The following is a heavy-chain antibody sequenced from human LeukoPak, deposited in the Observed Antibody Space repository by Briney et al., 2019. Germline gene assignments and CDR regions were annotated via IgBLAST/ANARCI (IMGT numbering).Heavy chain of an antibody. D-gene: IGHD3-3*01. CDR2: IYGGGDT. Sequence: GGSLRLSCAASGFTFSSYAMSWVRQAPGKGLEWVSIIYGGGDTSYADSVKGRFTISRDNSKNTVYLQMNSLRAEDTALYYCAKESGYYHYWGQGTQVTVSS. J-gene: IGHJ4*02. CDR1: GFTFSSYA. V-gene: IGHV3-23*03. CDR3: AKESGYYHY.